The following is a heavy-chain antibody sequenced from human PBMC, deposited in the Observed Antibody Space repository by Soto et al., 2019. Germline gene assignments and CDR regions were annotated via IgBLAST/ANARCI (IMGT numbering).Heavy chain of an antibody. CDR3: AKTTRIVGVVHDAFDI. V-gene: IGHV3-23*01. CDR2: ISGSGGST. Sequence: GGSLRLSCAASGFTFSSYAMSWVRQAPGKGLEWVSAISGSGGSTYYADSVKGRFTISRDNSKNTLYLQMNSRRAEDTAVYYCAKTTRIVGVVHDAFDIWGQGTMVTVSS. J-gene: IGHJ3*02. D-gene: IGHD1-26*01. CDR1: GFTFSSYA.